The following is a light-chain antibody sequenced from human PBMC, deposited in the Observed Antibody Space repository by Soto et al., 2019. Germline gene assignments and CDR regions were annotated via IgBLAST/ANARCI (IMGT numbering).Light chain of an antibody. Sequence: IVMTQSLATRSGSPWERATLSCRASQSVSSNLAWYQQKPGQGPRLLIYGASTRASGIPGRFSGSGSGTEFTLTISSLQSEDFAVYYCQQYNNWPPITFGQGTRLEI. J-gene: IGKJ5*01. V-gene: IGKV3-15*01. CDR3: QQYNNWPPIT. CDR1: QSVSSN. CDR2: GAS.